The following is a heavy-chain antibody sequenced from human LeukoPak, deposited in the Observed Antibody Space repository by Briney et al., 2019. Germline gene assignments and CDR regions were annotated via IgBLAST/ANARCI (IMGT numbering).Heavy chain of an antibody. CDR3: AREKKGSNWARNGMDV. CDR2: ISSSSSYI. D-gene: IGHD6-13*01. V-gene: IGHV3-21*01. Sequence: GGSLRLSCAASGFTFSSYSMNWVRQAPGKGLEWVSSISSSSSYIYYADSVKGRFTISRDNAKNSLYLQMNSLRAEDTAVYYCAREKKGSNWARNGMDVWGKGTTVTVSS. CDR1: GFTFSSYS. J-gene: IGHJ6*04.